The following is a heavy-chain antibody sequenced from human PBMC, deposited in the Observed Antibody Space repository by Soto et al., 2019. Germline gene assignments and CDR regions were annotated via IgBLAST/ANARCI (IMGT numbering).Heavy chain of an antibody. J-gene: IGHJ6*02. CDR2: ISSSGYI. CDR1: GFNFNSYT. V-gene: IGHV3-21*01. CDR3: ARDCSGGSCYPRMDV. D-gene: IGHD2-15*01. Sequence: GGSLRLSCAASGFNFNSYTINWVRQAPGKRLEWRSSISSSGYIFSTDSVRGRFTISRDNAKNSVYLQINSLRAEDTAVYFCARDCSGGSCYPRMDVWGQGTTVTVSS.